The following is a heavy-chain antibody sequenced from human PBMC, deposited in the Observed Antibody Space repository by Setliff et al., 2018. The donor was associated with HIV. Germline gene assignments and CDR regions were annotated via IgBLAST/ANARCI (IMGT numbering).Heavy chain of an antibody. V-gene: IGHV4-34*01. J-gene: IGHJ6*03. CDR1: GGSFSNYY. D-gene: IGHD3-10*01. CDR2: IHYSGST. CDR3: ARDGPLEGSYRYYYYYMDV. Sequence: KTSETLSLTCAVYGGSFSNYYWGWIRQPPGKGLEWIGNIHYSGSTYYNPSLKSRVTISVDTSKNQFSLKLSSVTAADTAVYYCARDGPLEGSYRYYYYYMDVWGKGTTVTVSS.